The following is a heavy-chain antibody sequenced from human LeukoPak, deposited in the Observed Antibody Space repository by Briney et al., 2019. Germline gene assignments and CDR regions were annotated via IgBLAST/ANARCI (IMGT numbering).Heavy chain of an antibody. CDR3: VKDRRYSSNWYYFDY. V-gene: IGHV3-64D*09. CDR1: RFTFSSYG. D-gene: IGHD6-13*01. Sequence: GGSLRLSCSASRFTFSSYGMHWVRQAPGEGLEYVSAISSNGGSTYYADSVKGRFTISRDNFKNTLYLQMSSLRAEDTAVYYCVKDRRYSSNWYYFDYWGQGTLVIVSS. J-gene: IGHJ4*02. CDR2: ISSNGGST.